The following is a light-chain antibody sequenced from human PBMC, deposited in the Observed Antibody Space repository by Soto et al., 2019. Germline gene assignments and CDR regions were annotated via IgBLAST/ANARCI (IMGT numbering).Light chain of an antibody. Sequence: DIQMTQSPSSLSASVRDRVTIACRVSQGIRNDLGWYQQKPGKAPVLLISAASSLQSGVPSRFSGSGSGTDFTLTISSLQPEDFATYYCQQSFSIPPLTFGGGTKVDIK. J-gene: IGKJ4*01. CDR3: QQSFSIPPLT. CDR1: QGIRND. CDR2: AAS. V-gene: IGKV1-39*01.